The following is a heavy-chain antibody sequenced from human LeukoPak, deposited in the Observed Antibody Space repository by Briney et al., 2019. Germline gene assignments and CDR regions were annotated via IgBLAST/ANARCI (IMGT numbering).Heavy chain of an antibody. CDR2: IWYDGSSK. J-gene: IGHJ4*02. CDR1: GFSFSACG. Sequence: GRSLRLSCAASGFSFSACGVHWVRQAPGKGLEWVAVIWYDGSSKDYADSVKGRFTLSRDNSKNTLYLQMNSLTVEDTAVYYCARSQSSSLIDYWGQGTLVTVSS. CDR3: ARSQSSSLIDY. V-gene: IGHV3-33*01. D-gene: IGHD6-13*01.